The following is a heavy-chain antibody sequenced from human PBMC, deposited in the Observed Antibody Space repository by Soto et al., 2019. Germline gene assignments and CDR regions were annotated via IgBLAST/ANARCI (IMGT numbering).Heavy chain of an antibody. CDR1: GGSISVYY. Sequence: PSETLYLTCTVSGGSISVYYWSWIRQPPGKGLEWIGYIYNSGSTNSNPSLRSRVTISVDTSKNQFSLNLSSVTAADTAVYYCARVLSRVVDHPLDYWCQGTLVTVSS. D-gene: IGHD2-21*01. CDR2: IYNSGST. J-gene: IGHJ4*02. CDR3: ARVLSRVVDHPLDY. V-gene: IGHV4-59*01.